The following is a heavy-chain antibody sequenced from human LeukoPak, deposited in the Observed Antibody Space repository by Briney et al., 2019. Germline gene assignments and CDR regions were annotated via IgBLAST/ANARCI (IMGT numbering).Heavy chain of an antibody. CDR2: IYSGGST. D-gene: IGHD6-13*01. V-gene: IGHV3-66*01. CDR3: ARDHGRAGYSSSWAFDY. J-gene: IGHJ4*02. Sequence: PGGSLRLSCAASGFTVSSNYMSWVRQAPGKGLEWVSVIYSGGSTYYADSVKGRFTISRDNSKNTLYLQMNSLRAEDTAVYYCARDHGRAGYSSSWAFDYWGQGTLVTVSS. CDR1: GFTVSSNY.